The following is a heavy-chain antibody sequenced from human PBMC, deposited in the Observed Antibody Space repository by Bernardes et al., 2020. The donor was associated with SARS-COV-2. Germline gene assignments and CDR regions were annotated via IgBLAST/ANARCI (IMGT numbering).Heavy chain of an antibody. CDR1: GYNFASDW. J-gene: IGHJ6*02. V-gene: IGHV5-51*01. D-gene: IGHD2-21*01. CDR3: ARWAPYCGGSTCYLGDYSFAMAV. CDR2: IYPDYSDT. Sequence: GESLKIYGKGSGYNFASDWIGWVRQMPGTGLEWKGIIYPDYSDTRYSPSFQGQVTISADKSISTAYLQWSSLKASDTAMYYCARWAPYCGGSTCYLGDYSFAMAVWGQGTTVTVSS.